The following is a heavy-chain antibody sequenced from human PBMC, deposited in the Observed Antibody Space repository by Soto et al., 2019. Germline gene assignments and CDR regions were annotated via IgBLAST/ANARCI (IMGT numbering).Heavy chain of an antibody. CDR1: GYTFTSYG. CDR3: ARLYSSSSGDWFDP. Sequence: GASVKVSWKASGYTFTSYGISWVRQAPGQGLEWMGWISAYNGNTNYAQKLQGRVTMTTDTSTSTAYMELRSLRSDDTAVYYCARLYSSSSGDWFDPWGQGTLVTVSS. CDR2: ISAYNGNT. V-gene: IGHV1-18*04. D-gene: IGHD6-6*01. J-gene: IGHJ5*02.